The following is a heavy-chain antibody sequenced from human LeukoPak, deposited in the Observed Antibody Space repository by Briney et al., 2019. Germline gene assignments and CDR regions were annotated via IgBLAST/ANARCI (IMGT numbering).Heavy chain of an antibody. CDR3: ARHEYSAGMNYSMDV. D-gene: IGHD4-11*01. CDR1: GFTFSTYH. CDR2: ISGGSSSI. J-gene: IGHJ6*02. Sequence: GGSLRLSCAASGFTFSTYHMNWVRQAPGKGLEWVSVISGGSSSIYYTDSVKGRFTISRDNAKNSLYLQMNSLRAEDTAVYYCARHEYSAGMNYSMDVWGQGATVTVSS. V-gene: IGHV3-21*01.